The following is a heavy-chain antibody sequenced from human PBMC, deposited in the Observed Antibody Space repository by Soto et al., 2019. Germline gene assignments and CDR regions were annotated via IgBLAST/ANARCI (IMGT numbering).Heavy chain of an antibody. D-gene: IGHD3-10*01. V-gene: IGHV4-31*03. Sequence: TLSLTCTVSGGSIASGYKYWTWVRQHPGKRLEWIGYISYSGSTYYNPSLKSRLTISVGTSENQFSLRLTSVTVADTAVYYCTSRDFGGPHRWGPGILVTVSS. CDR1: GGSIASGYKY. CDR2: ISYSGST. CDR3: TSRDFGGPHR. J-gene: IGHJ4*02.